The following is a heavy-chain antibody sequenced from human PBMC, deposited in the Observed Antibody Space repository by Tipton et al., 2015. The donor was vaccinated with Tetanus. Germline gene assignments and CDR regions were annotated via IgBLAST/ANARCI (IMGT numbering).Heavy chain of an antibody. CDR3: ARRRTLPLFDP. D-gene: IGHD3-16*01. V-gene: IGHV4-39*01. J-gene: IGHJ5*02. CDR2: IYYNGST. CDR1: GGSISSYY. Sequence: GLVKPSETLSLTCTVSGGSISSYYWGWIRQPPGKGLEWIGNIYYNGSTYYNPSLKSRVTISVDTSKNQFSLKLSSVTAADTAVYYCARRRTLPLFDPWGQGTLVTVSS.